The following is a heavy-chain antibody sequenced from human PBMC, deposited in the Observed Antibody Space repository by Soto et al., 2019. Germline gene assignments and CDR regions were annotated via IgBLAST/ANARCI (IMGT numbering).Heavy chain of an antibody. CDR2: IRSKANSYAT. J-gene: IGHJ6*03. V-gene: IGHV3-73*01. CDR1: GFTFSGSA. Sequence: EVRLVESGGGLVQPGGSLKLSCAASGFTFSGSAMHWVRQASGKGLEWVGRIRSKANSYATAYAASVKGRFTISRDDSKNTAYLQMNSLKTEDTAVYYCTSRPRMGSGRYGDYYYYYMDVWGKGTTVTVSS. D-gene: IGHD4-17*01. CDR3: TSRPRMGSGRYGDYYYYYMDV.